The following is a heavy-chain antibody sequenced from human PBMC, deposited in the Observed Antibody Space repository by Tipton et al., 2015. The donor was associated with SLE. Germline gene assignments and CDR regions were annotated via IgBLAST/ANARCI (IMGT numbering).Heavy chain of an antibody. Sequence: TLSLTCSVSGGSISTNYWIWIRQPPGKGLEWIGYNSYGGGTNYNPSLKSRVTMSVDSSNSQFSLKLSSVTAADTAVYYCARGTPFMEFERNWFDPWGQGTLVTVSS. CDR2: NSYGGGT. D-gene: IGHD3-3*02. J-gene: IGHJ5*02. CDR1: GGSISTNY. CDR3: ARGTPFMEFERNWFDP. V-gene: IGHV4-59*01.